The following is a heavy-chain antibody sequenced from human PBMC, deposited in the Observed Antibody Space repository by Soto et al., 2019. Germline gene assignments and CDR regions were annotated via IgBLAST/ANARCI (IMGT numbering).Heavy chain of an antibody. CDR2: IYHSGST. CDR1: GYSISSGYY. J-gene: IGHJ6*02. Sequence: PSETLSLTCAVSGYSISSGYYSGWIRQPPGKGLEWIGSIYHSGSTYYNPSLKSRVTISVDTSKNQFSLKLSSVTAADTAVYYCARDRIGHSLMDVWGQGTTVTVSS. V-gene: IGHV4-38-2*02. D-gene: IGHD2-15*01. CDR3: ARDRIGHSLMDV.